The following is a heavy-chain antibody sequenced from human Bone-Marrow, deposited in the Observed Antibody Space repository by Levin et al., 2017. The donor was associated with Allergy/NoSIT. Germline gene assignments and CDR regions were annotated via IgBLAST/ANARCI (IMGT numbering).Heavy chain of an antibody. J-gene: IGHJ4*02. CDR3: ATKGYSSGYYGLDY. CDR2: ISGSGGST. CDR1: GFTFRSNA. Sequence: LSLTCAASGFTFRSNAMTWVRQAPGKGLEWVSTISGSGGSTYYADSVKGRFTISRDNSKNTLYLQINSPRAEDTAVYYCATKGYSSGYYGLDYWGQGTLVTVSS. D-gene: IGHD3-22*01. V-gene: IGHV3-23*01.